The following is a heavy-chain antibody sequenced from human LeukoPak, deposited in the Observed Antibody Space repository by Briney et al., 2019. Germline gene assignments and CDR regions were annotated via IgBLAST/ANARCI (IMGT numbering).Heavy chain of an antibody. CDR3: GRDVIVGYFSYYYMDV. D-gene: IGHD2-15*01. J-gene: IGHJ6*03. Sequence: SETLSLTCTVSGGSITSHYWTWIRQPPGRGLEWIGDISSSGSTNYNPSLKSRVTISVDTSKNRFSLKLSSVTAADTAVYYCGRDVIVGYFSYYYMDVWGIGTTVTVSS. V-gene: IGHV4-59*11. CDR2: ISSSGST. CDR1: GGSITSHY.